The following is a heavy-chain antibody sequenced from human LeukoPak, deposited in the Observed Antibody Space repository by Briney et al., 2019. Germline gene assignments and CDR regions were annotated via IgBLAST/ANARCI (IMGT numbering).Heavy chain of an antibody. CDR3: ARDWGLSGAFDY. J-gene: IGHJ4*02. D-gene: IGHD3-16*01. V-gene: IGHV4-4*02. CDR1: GGSISSSNW. CDR2: IYHSGST. Sequence: PSETLSLTCTVSGGSISSSNWWSWVRQPPGKGLEWIGEIYHSGSTNYNPSLKSRVTISVDKSKNQFSLKLSSVTAADTAVYYCARDWGLSGAFDYWGQGTLVTVSS.